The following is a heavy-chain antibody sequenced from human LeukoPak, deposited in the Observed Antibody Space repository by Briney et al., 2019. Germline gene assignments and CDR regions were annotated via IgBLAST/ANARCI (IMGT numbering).Heavy chain of an antibody. CDR1: GFTFSSYA. V-gene: IGHV3-30-3*01. J-gene: IGHJ4*02. CDR3: ARATKQWLVPNQKYYFDY. CDR2: ISYDGSNK. Sequence: GGSLRLSCAASGFTFSSYAMHWVRQAPGKGLEWVAVISYDGSNKYYADSVKGRFTISRDNSKNTLYLQMNSLRAEDTAVYYCARATKQWLVPNQKYYFDYWGQGTLVTVSS. D-gene: IGHD6-19*01.